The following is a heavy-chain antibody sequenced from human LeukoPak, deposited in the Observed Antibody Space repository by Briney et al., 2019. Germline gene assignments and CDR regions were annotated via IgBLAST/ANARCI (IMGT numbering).Heavy chain of an antibody. Sequence: QAGGSLRLSCAASGFTFSSYWMSWVRQAPGKGLEWVANIKQDGSEKYYVDSVKGRFTISRDNAKNSLYLQMNSLRAEDTAVYYCARDRVYGGNYRSSFDYWGQGTLVTVSS. J-gene: IGHJ4*02. CDR3: ARDRVYGGNYRSSFDY. D-gene: IGHD4-23*01. V-gene: IGHV3-7*01. CDR1: GFTFSSYW. CDR2: IKQDGSEK.